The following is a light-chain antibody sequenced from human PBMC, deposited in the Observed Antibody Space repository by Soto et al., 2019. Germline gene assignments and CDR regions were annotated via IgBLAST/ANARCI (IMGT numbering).Light chain of an antibody. V-gene: IGKV3-11*01. Sequence: EIVMTQSPATLSVSPGERATLSCRASQSVSDYLAWYQQRPGQAPRLIISGAYTRATGIPARFRGSGSGTDFTLSISSLEPEDFAVYYCQQRTDRPPWTFGQGTKVDIK. CDR2: GAY. CDR1: QSVSDY. CDR3: QQRTDRPPWT. J-gene: IGKJ1*01.